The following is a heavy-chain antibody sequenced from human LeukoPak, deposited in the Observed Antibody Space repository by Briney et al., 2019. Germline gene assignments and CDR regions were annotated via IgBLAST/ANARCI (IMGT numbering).Heavy chain of an antibody. V-gene: IGHV4-59*08. CDR3: ATHPYSNFVLDY. Sequence: PSETLSLTCTVSGGSISNYYWSWIRQPPGRGLEWIGYIYFRGDTKYNPSLKSRVTISVDTSKNQFSLKLSSVTAADTAVYYCATHPYSNFVLDYWGHGTLVPVSS. J-gene: IGHJ4*01. CDR1: GGSISNYY. D-gene: IGHD4-11*01. CDR2: IYFRGDT.